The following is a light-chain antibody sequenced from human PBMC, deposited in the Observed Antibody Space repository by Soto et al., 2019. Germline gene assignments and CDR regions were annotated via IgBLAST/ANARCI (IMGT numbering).Light chain of an antibody. CDR1: QSVSSGY. V-gene: IGKV3-20*01. CDR3: QQYGGSPAIT. CDR2: GAG. J-gene: IGKJ5*01. Sequence: EIVLTQSPGSLSLSPVERATLSCMASQSVSSGYVAWYQQKPVQSPRLLLYGAGNRASGIPDRFRGSGSGTDFTLTISRLEPEDFAVYYCQQYGGSPAITFGQGTRLEI.